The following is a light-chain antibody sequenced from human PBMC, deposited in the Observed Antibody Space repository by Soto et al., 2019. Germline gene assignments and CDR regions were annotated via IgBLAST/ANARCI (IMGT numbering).Light chain of an antibody. CDR3: QQRYNWPPIT. J-gene: IGKJ5*01. Sequence: EIVLTQSPVTLSLSPVERATLSCRASQSFSSSYLAWYQQKPGQAPRLLIYGASSRATGIPDRFSGSGSGTDFTLTISSLEPEDFAVYYCQQRYNWPPITFGQGTRLEIK. CDR2: GAS. CDR1: QSFSSSY. V-gene: IGKV3D-20*02.